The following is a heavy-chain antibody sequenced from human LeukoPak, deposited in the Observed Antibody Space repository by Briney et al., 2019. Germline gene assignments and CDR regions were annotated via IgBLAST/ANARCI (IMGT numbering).Heavy chain of an antibody. D-gene: IGHD2-15*01. J-gene: IGHJ4*02. Sequence: PGGSLRLSCAASGFTFSNYAMSWVRQAPGKGLEWVSGITGSGGSTFYADSVKGRFTISRDSSKNTLYLQMNSLRAEDTAVYYCAKLDCSGSSCYQFDCWGQGTLVTVSS. CDR2: ITGSGGST. V-gene: IGHV3-23*01. CDR1: GFTFSNYA. CDR3: AKLDCSGSSCYQFDC.